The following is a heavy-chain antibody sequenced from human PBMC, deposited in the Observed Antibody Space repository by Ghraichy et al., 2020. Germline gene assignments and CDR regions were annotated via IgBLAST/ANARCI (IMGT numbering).Heavy chain of an antibody. CDR1: GFTFSSYS. D-gene: IGHD3-22*01. J-gene: IGHJ5*02. CDR2: ISSSSSTI. Sequence: GGSLRLSCAASGFTFSSYSMNWVRQAPGKGLEWVSYISSSSSTIYYADSVKGRFTISRDNAKNSLYLQMNSLRDEDTAVYYCARDSGYYDSSGYPNWFDPWGQGTLVTVSS. V-gene: IGHV3-48*02. CDR3: ARDSGYYDSSGYPNWFDP.